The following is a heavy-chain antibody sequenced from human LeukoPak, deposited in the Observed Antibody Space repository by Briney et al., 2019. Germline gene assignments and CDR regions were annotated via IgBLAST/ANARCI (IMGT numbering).Heavy chain of an antibody. V-gene: IGHV1-24*01. D-gene: IGHD3-3*01. CDR3: ATVSDFWSGLPFDP. Sequence: GASVKVSCKVSGYTLTELSMHWVRQAPGKGLEWMGGFDPEDGETIYAQKFQGRVTMTEDTSTDTAYMELSSLRSEDTAVYYCATVSDFWSGLPFDPWGRGTLVTVSS. CDR2: FDPEDGET. CDR1: GYTLTELS. J-gene: IGHJ5*02.